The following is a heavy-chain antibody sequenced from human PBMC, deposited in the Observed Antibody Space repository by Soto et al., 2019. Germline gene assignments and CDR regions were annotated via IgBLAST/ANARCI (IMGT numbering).Heavy chain of an antibody. J-gene: IGHJ4*02. V-gene: IGHV4-4*02. CDR2: VVHWGXT. Sequence: QVQLQQSGPGLVKPSETLYFTCAVSGGSINDNNWWSWVRQTPGKGLEWIGEVVHWGXTNYXPSXXXXXXXXXXXXXXXXXXXXXXXTXAHSAXYYCXRXIGVTGTRGFDXWGQXXL. D-gene: IGHD6-19*01. CDR3: XRXIGVTGTRGFDX. CDR1: GGSINDNNW.